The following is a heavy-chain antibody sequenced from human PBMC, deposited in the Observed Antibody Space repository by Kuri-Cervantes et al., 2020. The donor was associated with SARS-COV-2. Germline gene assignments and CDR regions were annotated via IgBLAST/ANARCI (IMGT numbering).Heavy chain of an antibody. J-gene: IGHJ3*01. Sequence: ASVKVSCKSSGYTFSGYFIHWVRQAPGQGLEWMAWINPNNGDTGYAETFHGRVTVTRDTSISTVYLEMSRLRSDDTAVYYCARQSYDSSGYFPLNAFDLWGQGTMVTVSS. V-gene: IGHV1-2*02. CDR2: INPNNGDT. CDR3: ARQSYDSSGYFPLNAFDL. D-gene: IGHD3-22*01. CDR1: GYTFSGYF.